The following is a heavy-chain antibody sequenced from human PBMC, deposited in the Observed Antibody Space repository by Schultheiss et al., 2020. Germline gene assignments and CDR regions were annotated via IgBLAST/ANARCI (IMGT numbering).Heavy chain of an antibody. D-gene: IGHD3-3*01. CDR3: TTVGDFWSLGGMDV. CDR1: GFTFSNSW. CDR2: IKSNTDGGTT. Sequence: GGSLRLSCAASGFTFSNSWMSWVRQAPGKGLEWVGRIKSNTDGGTTDYAAPVKGRFTISRDDYKNTLYLQINSLKTEDTAVYYCTTVGDFWSLGGMDVWGQGTTVTVSS. V-gene: IGHV3-15*01. J-gene: IGHJ6*02.